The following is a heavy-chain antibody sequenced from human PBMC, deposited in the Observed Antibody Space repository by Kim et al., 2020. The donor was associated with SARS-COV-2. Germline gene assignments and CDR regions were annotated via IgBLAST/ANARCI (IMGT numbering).Heavy chain of an antibody. CDR3: ARGRIILGPSYGMDV. D-gene: IGHD3-3*01. J-gene: IGHJ6*02. Sequence: DSVKGRFTISRDNSKNTLYLQMNSLRAEDTAVYYCARGRIILGPSYGMDVWGQGTTVTVSS. V-gene: IGHV3-30*07.